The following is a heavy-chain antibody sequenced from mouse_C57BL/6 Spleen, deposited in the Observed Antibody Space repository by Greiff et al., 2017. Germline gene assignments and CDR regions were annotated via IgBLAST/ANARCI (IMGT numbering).Heavy chain of an antibody. V-gene: IGHV1-64*01. D-gene: IGHD1-1*01. CDR3: ARETTVAPSWFAY. J-gene: IGHJ3*01. CDR2: IHPNSGST. Sequence: QVQLQQPGAELVKPGASVKLSCKASGYTFTSYWMHWVKQRPGQGLEWIGMIHPNSGSTNYNEKFKSKATLTVDKSSSTAYMQLSSLTSEDSAVYYCARETTVAPSWFAYWGQGTLVTVSA. CDR1: GYTFTSYW.